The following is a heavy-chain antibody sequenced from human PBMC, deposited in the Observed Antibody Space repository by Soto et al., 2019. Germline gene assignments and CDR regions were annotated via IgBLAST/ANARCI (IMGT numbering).Heavy chain of an antibody. V-gene: IGHV1-2*04. D-gene: IGHD3-10*01. CDR2: INPNSGGT. J-gene: IGHJ6*02. CDR3: ARATNRITMVRGVIIKSDGMDV. CDR1: GYTFTGYY. Sequence: ASVKVSCKASGYTFTGYYMHWVRQAPGQGLEWMGWINPNSGGTNYAQKFQGWVTMTRDTSISTAYMELSRLRSDDTAVYYCARATNRITMVRGVIIKSDGMDVWGQGTTVTVSS.